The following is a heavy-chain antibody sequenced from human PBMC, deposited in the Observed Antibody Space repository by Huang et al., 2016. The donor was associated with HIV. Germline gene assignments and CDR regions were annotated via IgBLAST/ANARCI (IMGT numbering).Heavy chain of an antibody. D-gene: IGHD2-2*01. CDR1: GYTFNGYW. Sequence: EVQLVQSGAVVKKPGESLKISCKGSGYTFNGYWIGWVRQVPGKGLEWMGIIDPGGSETKYSPSFQGQVTSAADKSISTAYLQWSGLKASDTAMYYCARQGVGDFVVEPTGLGAFDIWGQGTMVTVSS. CDR2: IDPGGSET. J-gene: IGHJ3*02. CDR3: ARQGVGDFVVEPTGLGAFDI. V-gene: IGHV5-51*01.